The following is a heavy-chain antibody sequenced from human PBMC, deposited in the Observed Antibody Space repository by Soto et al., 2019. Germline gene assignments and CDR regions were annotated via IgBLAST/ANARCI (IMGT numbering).Heavy chain of an antibody. Sequence: GGSLRLSCAASGFTFSSYWMHWVRQAPGKGLVWVSRINSDGSSTSYADSVKGRFTIARENAKNTLYLQMNSLRAEDTAVYYCARGELSRYCSGGSCPYISYYYYYYMDVWGKGTTVTVSS. CDR1: GFTFSSYW. V-gene: IGHV3-74*01. D-gene: IGHD2-15*01. CDR3: ARGELSRYCSGGSCPYISYYYYYYMDV. J-gene: IGHJ6*03. CDR2: INSDGSST.